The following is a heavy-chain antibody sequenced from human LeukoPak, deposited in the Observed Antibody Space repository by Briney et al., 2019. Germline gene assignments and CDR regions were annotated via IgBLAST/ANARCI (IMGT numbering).Heavy chain of an antibody. D-gene: IGHD3-10*01. V-gene: IGHV3-74*01. CDR3: TRGGVDY. J-gene: IGHJ4*02. CDR1: GFTFSNYW. Sequence: GGSLRLSCAASGFTFSNYWMHWVRQAPGKGLVWVSRINSDGSTTTYADSVKGRFTISRDNAKNTLYLQMNSLRAEDTAVYFCTRGGVDYWGQGTLVTVSS. CDR2: INSDGSTT.